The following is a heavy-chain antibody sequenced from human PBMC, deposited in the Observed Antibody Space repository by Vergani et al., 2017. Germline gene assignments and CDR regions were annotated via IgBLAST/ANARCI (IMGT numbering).Heavy chain of an antibody. CDR3: ARGKGGRRGRRFDP. CDR2: INHSGST. CDR1: GGSFSGYY. Sequence: QVQLQQWGAGLLKPSETLSLTCAVYGGSFSGYYWSWIRQPPGKGLEWIGEINHSGSTNYNPSLKSRVTISVDTSKNQLYLKLSSVTAADTAVYYCARGKGGRRGRRFDPWGQGTLVTVSS. V-gene: IGHV4-34*01. J-gene: IGHJ5*02. D-gene: IGHD3-16*01.